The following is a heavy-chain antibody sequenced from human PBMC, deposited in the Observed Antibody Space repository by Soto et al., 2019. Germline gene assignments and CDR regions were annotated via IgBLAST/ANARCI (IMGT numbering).Heavy chain of an antibody. CDR2: IKEDGSEK. CDR1: GFTFSSSW. D-gene: IGHD5-18*01. Sequence: PGGSLRLSCAASGFTFSSSWMNWVRQAPGKGLEWVAGIKEDGSEKYYVDFVKGRFTISRDNVENSLYLQMNSLRGEDTAVYFCARDRGYSCFDYWGLGTLVTVS. CDR3: ARDRGYSCFDY. J-gene: IGHJ4*02. V-gene: IGHV3-7*01.